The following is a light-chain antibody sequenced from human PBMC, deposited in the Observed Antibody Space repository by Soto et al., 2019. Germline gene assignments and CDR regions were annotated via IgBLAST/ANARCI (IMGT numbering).Light chain of an antibody. Sequence: EIAMTQSPATLSASVGERATIAWGASQSVSSKLAWYQQKPGQAPRLLIYGASTMETGVPSRFRGSGSGTECTLTISSLQSEDFAAYYCQQDNNWPLTFGGGTKVEIK. V-gene: IGKV3-15*01. CDR3: QQDNNWPLT. CDR2: GAS. J-gene: IGKJ4*01. CDR1: QSVSSK.